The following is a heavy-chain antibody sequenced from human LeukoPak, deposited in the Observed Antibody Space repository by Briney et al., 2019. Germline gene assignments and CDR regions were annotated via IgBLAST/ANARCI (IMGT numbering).Heavy chain of an antibody. Sequence: SETLSLTCTVSGDSIRRDNYYWGWIRQPPGKGLEWIGSIYYTTSTYKNPSLESRITISVDTSKNQISLNLRSVNATDTAMYYCARQTERGWGWFDPWGQGILVTVSS. V-gene: IGHV4-39*01. D-gene: IGHD1-1*01. CDR3: ARQTERGWGWFDP. CDR1: GDSIRRDNYY. J-gene: IGHJ5*02. CDR2: IYYTTST.